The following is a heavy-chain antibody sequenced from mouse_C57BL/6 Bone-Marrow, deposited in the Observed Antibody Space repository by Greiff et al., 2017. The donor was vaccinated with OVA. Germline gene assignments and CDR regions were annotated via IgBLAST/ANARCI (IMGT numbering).Heavy chain of an antibody. D-gene: IGHD2-3*01. CDR2: ISNLAYSI. CDR1: GFTFSDYG. J-gene: IGHJ3*01. V-gene: IGHV5-15*01. Sequence: EVKLVASGGGLVQPGGSLKLSCAASGFTFSDYGMAWVRQAPRKGPEWVAIISNLAYSIYYADTVTGRFPISRENAKNTLYLEMSSLRSEDTAMYYCARRDGYYGFAYWGQGTLVTVSA. CDR3: ARRDGYYGFAY.